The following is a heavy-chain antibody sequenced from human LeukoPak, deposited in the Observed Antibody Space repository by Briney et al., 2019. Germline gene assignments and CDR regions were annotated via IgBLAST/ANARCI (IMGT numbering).Heavy chain of an antibody. CDR3: ARDGSSSWYGWFDP. V-gene: IGHV4-4*07. Sequence: LSETLSLTCAVSGGSISCYYWSWIRQPAGKGLEWIGRIYTSGSTNYNPSLKSRVTMSVDTSKNQFSLKLSSVTAADTAVYYCARDGSSSWYGWFDPWGQGTLVTVSS. CDR2: IYTSGST. D-gene: IGHD6-13*01. CDR1: GGSISCYY. J-gene: IGHJ5*02.